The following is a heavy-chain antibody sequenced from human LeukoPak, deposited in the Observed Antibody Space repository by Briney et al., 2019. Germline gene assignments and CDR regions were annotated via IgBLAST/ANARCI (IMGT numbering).Heavy chain of an antibody. CDR2: LYYSGST. CDR1: GGSVSSGSYY. V-gene: IGHV4-61*01. J-gene: IGHJ4*02. D-gene: IGHD3-16*02. Sequence: PSETLSLTCTVSGGSVSSGSYYWSWIRQPPGKGLEWIGYLYYSGSTNYNPSLKSRVTISVDTSTNQFSLKLSSVTAGDRAGNCCGSEGRITVGGVIVMGGGYFDYWGQGTLVTVSS. CDR3: GSEGRITVGGVIVMGGGYFDY.